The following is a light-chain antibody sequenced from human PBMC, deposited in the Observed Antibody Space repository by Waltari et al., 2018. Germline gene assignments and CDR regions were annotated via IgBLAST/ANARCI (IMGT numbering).Light chain of an antibody. CDR1: SIYVGGYNS. J-gene: IGLJ2*01. Sequence: QSALTQPPSASGSPGQSVTISCAGTSIYVGGYNSVSWSQQPPGNAPKLMIYEVSTRPSGVPDRFSGSKSGNTASLTVSGLQAEDEADYYCSSYAGSNNVVFGGGTKLTVL. CDR3: SSYAGSNNVV. CDR2: EVS. V-gene: IGLV2-8*01.